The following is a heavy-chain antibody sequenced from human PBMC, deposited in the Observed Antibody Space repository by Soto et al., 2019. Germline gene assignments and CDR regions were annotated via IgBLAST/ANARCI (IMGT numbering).Heavy chain of an antibody. CDR1: GGSFSGYY. V-gene: IGHV4-34*01. D-gene: IGHD2-2*01. J-gene: IGHJ6*03. CDR3: ARGGGYCSSTSCRRHYYYYYYMDV. Sequence: SETLSLTCAVYGGSFSGYYWSWIRQPPGEGLEWIGEINHSGSTNYNPSLKSRVTISVDTSKNQFSLKLSSVTAADTAVYYCARGGGYCSSTSCRRHYYYYYYMDVWGKGTTVTVSS. CDR2: INHSGST.